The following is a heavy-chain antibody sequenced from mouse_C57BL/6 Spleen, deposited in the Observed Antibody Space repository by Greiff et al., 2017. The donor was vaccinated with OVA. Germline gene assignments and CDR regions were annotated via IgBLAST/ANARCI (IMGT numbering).Heavy chain of an antibody. V-gene: IGHV2-2*01. CDR3: ARDHYYGSSPYFDY. CDR2: IWSGGST. CDR1: GFSLTSYG. D-gene: IGHD1-1*01. J-gene: IGHJ2*01. Sequence: QVQLKESGPGLVQPSQRLSITCTVSGFSLTSYGVHWVRQSPGKGLEWLGVIWSGGSTDYNAAFISRLSISKDNSKSQVFFKMNSLQADDTAIYYCARDHYYGSSPYFDYWGQGTTLTVSS.